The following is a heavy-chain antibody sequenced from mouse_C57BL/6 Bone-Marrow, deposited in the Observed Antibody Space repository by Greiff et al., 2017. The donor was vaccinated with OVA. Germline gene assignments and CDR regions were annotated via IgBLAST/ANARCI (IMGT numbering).Heavy chain of an antibody. V-gene: IGHV10-1*01. D-gene: IGHD2-3*01. CDR2: IRSKSNNYAT. CDR1: GFSFNTYA. J-gene: IGHJ1*03. CDR3: VRHGYYGSWYFDV. Sequence: EVQLVESGGGLVQPKGSLKLSCAASGFSFNTYAMNWVRQAPGKGLEWVARIRSKSNNYATYYADSVKDRFTISRDDSESMLYLQMNNLKTEDTAMYYCVRHGYYGSWYFDVWGTGTTVTVSS.